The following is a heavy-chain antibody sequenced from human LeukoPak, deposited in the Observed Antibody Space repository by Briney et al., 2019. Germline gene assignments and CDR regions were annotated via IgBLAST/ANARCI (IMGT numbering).Heavy chain of an antibody. CDR3: ARIMVYASRYYFDY. D-gene: IGHD2-8*01. Sequence: SETLSLTCTVSGGSISSSSYYWGWTREPPGKGLVWIGSIYYSGSTYYTPSLKSRVTISVDASKNQFSLTLSSVTAADTAVYYCARIMVYASRYYFDYWGQGTLVTVSS. CDR1: GGSISSSSYY. J-gene: IGHJ4*02. V-gene: IGHV4-39*01. CDR2: IYYSGST.